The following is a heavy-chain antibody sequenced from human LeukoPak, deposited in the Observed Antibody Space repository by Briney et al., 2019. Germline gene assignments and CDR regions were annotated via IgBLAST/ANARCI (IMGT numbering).Heavy chain of an antibody. CDR2: ISYDGSNK. V-gene: IGHV3-30*01. J-gene: IGHJ4*02. CDR3: ASSVGAPFDY. Sequence: GGSLRLSCAASGFTFSSYAMHWVRQAPGKGLEWVAVISYDGSNKYYADSVKGRFTISRDNSKNTLYLQMNSLRAEVTAVYYCASSVGAPFDYWGQGTLVTVSS. CDR1: GFTFSSYA. D-gene: IGHD1-26*01.